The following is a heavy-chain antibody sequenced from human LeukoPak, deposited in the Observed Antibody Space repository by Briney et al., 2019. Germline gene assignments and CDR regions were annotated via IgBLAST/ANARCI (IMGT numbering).Heavy chain of an antibody. CDR2: IRYDGSNK. D-gene: IGHD5-24*01. J-gene: IGHJ4*02. CDR3: AKVVREIKWRVDPGPFDY. V-gene: IGHV3-30*02. Sequence: PGGSLRLSCAASGFTFSSYGMHWVRQAPGKGLEWVAFIRYDGSNKYYADSVKGRFTISRDNSKDTLYLQMNSLRAEDTAVYYCAKVVREIKWRVDPGPFDYWGQGTLVTVSS. CDR1: GFTFSSYG.